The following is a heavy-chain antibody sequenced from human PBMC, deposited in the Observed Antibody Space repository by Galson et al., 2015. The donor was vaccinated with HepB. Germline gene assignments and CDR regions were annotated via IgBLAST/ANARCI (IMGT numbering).Heavy chain of an antibody. CDR2: IYPGDSAT. D-gene: IGHD1-26*01. Sequence: QSGAEVKKPGESLKTSCKGSGYSFTSYWIGWVRQMPGKGLEWMGIIYPGDSATRYSPSFQVQVTISADKSISTAYLQWSSLKASDTAMYYCASSSAGTSDAFDIWGQGTMVTVSS. CDR3: ASSSAGTSDAFDI. CDR1: GYSFTSYW. V-gene: IGHV5-51*01. J-gene: IGHJ3*02.